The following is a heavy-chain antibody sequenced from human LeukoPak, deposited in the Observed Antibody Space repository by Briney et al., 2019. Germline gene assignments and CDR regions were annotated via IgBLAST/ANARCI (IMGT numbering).Heavy chain of an antibody. CDR2: IYTSGST. CDR3: ARDRVLMVYATYYYYYGMDV. J-gene: IGHJ6*02. Sequence: SETLSLTCTVPGGSISSYYWSWIRQPAGKGLEWIGRIYTSGSTNYNPSLKSRVTMSVDTSKNQFSLKLSSVTAADTAVYYCARDRVLMVYATYYYYYGMDVWGQGTTVTVSS. V-gene: IGHV4-4*07. D-gene: IGHD2-8*01. CDR1: GGSISSYY.